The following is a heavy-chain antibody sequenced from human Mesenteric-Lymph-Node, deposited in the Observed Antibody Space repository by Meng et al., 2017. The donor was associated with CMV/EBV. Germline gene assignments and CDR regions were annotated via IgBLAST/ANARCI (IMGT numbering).Heavy chain of an antibody. D-gene: IGHD2-2*02. CDR3: AKETSCYTLHLCYFDY. CDR2: IRYDGSNK. J-gene: IGHJ4*02. V-gene: IGHV3-30*02. CDR1: GFTFSSYG. Sequence: GGSLRLSCAASGFTFSSYGMHWVRQAPGKGLEGVAFIRYDGSNKYYADSVKGRFTISRDNSKNTLYLQMNSLRAEDTAVYYCAKETSCYTLHLCYFDYWGQGTLVTVSS.